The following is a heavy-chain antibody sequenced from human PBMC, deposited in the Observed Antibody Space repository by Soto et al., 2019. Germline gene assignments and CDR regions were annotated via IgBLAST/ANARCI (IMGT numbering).Heavy chain of an antibody. J-gene: IGHJ4*02. Sequence: GGSLRLSCAASGFTFSSYGMHWVRQAPGKGLEWVAVISYDGSNKYYADSVKGRFTISRDNSKNTLYLQMNSLRAEDTAVYYCAKAPVGYCSSTSCPSGFDYWGQGTLVTVSS. V-gene: IGHV3-30*18. D-gene: IGHD2-2*01. CDR3: AKAPVGYCSSTSCPSGFDY. CDR2: ISYDGSNK. CDR1: GFTFSSYG.